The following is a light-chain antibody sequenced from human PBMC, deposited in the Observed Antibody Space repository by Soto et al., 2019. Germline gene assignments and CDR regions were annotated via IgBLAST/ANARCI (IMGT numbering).Light chain of an antibody. CDR3: GSYASATLI. V-gene: IGLV2-14*01. CDR2: EVT. CDR1: NSDIGAYDY. J-gene: IGLJ2*01. Sequence: QSALTQPASVSGSPGQSITISCTGSNSDIGAYDYVSWYQQYPGKPPTLLIYEVTFRPSGVPNRFSGSKSGNTATLTISGPLTEDEADYYCGSYASATLIFGGGTKLTVL.